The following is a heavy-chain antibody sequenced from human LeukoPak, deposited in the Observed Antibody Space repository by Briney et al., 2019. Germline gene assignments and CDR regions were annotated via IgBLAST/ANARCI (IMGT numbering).Heavy chain of an antibody. J-gene: IGHJ4*02. CDR1: SGSMSSYY. D-gene: IGHD3-22*01. CDR3: ARGGSGYPPDY. V-gene: IGHV4-59*01. CDR2: IYYTGVT. Sequence: SETLSLTCAVSSGSMSSYYWSWIRQPPGKGLEWIGYIYYTGVTNYSPSPKRRLTISLDTAMKQFSLNLRSVTAADTAMYYCARGGSGYPPDYWGQGTLVTVSS.